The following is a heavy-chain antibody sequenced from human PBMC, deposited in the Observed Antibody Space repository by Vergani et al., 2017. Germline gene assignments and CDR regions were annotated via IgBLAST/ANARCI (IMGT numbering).Heavy chain of an antibody. CDR1: GGSISSYY. Sequence: QVQLQESGPGLVKPSETLSLTCTVSGGSISSYYWSWIRQPPGKGLEWIGYIYYCGSTNYNPSLKSRVTMSVDTSKNQFSLKLSSVTAADTAVYYCARGRDGYNLYFDYWGQGTLVTVSS. CDR3: ARGRDGYNLYFDY. CDR2: IYYCGST. J-gene: IGHJ4*02. D-gene: IGHD5-24*01. V-gene: IGHV4-59*01.